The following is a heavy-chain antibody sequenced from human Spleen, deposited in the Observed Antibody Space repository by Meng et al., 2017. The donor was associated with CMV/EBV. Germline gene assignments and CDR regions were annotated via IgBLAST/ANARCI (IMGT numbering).Heavy chain of an antibody. CDR1: GDTFTDYY. CDR3: TRDAHLTTVTPNWFDP. J-gene: IGHJ5*02. D-gene: IGHD4-17*01. CDR2: INPNSGDT. V-gene: IGHV1-2*02. Sequence: VQRVHAGAELRKPGASVKVSFKASGDTFTDYYMHWVRQAPGQGLEWMGCINPNSGDTNYAQKFQGRVTMTRDTSISTAYMELSRLRSDDTAVYYCTRDAHLTTVTPNWFDPWGQGTLVTVSS.